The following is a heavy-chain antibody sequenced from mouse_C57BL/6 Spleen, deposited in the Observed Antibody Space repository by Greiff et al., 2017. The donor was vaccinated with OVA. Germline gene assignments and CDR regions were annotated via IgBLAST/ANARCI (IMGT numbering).Heavy chain of an antibody. J-gene: IGHJ3*01. D-gene: IGHD1-1*01. Sequence: VQLKESGPELVKPGASVKMSCKASGYTFTSYVMHWVKQKPGQGLEWIGYIYPYNDGTKYNEKFKGKATLTSDKSSSTAYMELSSLTSEDSAVYYCARRMKNYYGSSPFPYWGQGTLVTVSA. V-gene: IGHV1-14*01. CDR2: IYPYNDGT. CDR1: GYTFTSYV. CDR3: ARRMKNYYGSSPFPY.